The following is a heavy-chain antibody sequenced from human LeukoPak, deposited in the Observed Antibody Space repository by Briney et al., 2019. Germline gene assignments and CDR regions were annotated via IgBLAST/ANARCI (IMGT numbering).Heavy chain of an antibody. J-gene: IGHJ4*02. Sequence: PSETLSLTCTVSGTFFSGFYWTWIRQPPGKGLEWIGFIYSTGTTSYNSSLQSRVTISVDTSKNQFSLKLKSVIAADTAIYYCAGRWRGTLDYWGRGTLVAVSS. CDR3: AGRWRGTLDY. D-gene: IGHD5-24*01. CDR2: IYSTGTT. V-gene: IGHV4-4*09. CDR1: GTFFSGFY.